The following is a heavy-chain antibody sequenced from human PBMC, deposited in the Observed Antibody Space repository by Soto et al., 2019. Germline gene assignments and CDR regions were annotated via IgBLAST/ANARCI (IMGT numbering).Heavy chain of an antibody. CDR1: RGSFIASG. CDR2: FIPIFGTA. Sequence: QVQLVQSGAEVQKPGSSVKVSCRAARGSFIASGFSWVRQAPGQGLEWVGGFIPIFGTANYAPKFQDRVTMTADESTSTVYMALSSLKSEDTAMYYCARSGYSYGPNIDWGQGTLVTVSS. CDR3: ARSGYSYGPNID. V-gene: IGHV1-69*01. J-gene: IGHJ4*02. D-gene: IGHD5-18*01.